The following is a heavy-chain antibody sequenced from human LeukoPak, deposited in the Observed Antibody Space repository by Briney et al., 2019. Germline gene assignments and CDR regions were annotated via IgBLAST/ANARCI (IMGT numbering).Heavy chain of an antibody. CDR1: GGSISSYY. D-gene: IGHD3-10*01. Sequence: PSETLSLTCTVSGGSISSYYWSWIRQPPGKGLEWIGSIYYSGSTYYNPSLKSRVTISVDTSKNQFSLKLSSVTAADTAVYYCASPYGSVRGWFDPWGQGTLVTVSS. CDR2: IYYSGST. J-gene: IGHJ5*02. V-gene: IGHV4-59*05. CDR3: ASPYGSVRGWFDP.